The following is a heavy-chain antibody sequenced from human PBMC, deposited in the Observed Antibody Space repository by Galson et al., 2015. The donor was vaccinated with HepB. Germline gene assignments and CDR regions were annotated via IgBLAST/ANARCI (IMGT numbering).Heavy chain of an antibody. D-gene: IGHD5-18*01. V-gene: IGHV1-69*13. CDR2: IIPIFGTA. CDR1: GGTFSSYA. J-gene: IGHJ5*02. CDR3: ARGRYTAMVRGVLDWFDP. Sequence: SVKVSCKASGGTFSSYAISWVRQAPGQGLEWMGGIIPIFGTANYAQKFQGRVTITADESTSTAYMELSSLRSEDTAVYYCARGRYTAMVRGVLDWFDPWGQGTLVTVSS.